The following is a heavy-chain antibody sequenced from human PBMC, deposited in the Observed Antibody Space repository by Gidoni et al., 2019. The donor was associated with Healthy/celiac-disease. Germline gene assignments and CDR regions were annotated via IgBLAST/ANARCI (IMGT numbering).Heavy chain of an antibody. J-gene: IGHJ4*02. CDR3: ARDRGGIDY. V-gene: IGHV3-21*01. Sequence: EVQLVEAGGGLVKPGGSLRLSGAASGFTFSSYSMNWVRPAPGKGLEWVSSISSSSSYIYYADSVKGRFTISRDNAKNSLYLQLNSLRAEDTAVYYCARDRGGIDYWGQGTLVTVSS. CDR2: ISSSSSYI. CDR1: GFTFSSYS.